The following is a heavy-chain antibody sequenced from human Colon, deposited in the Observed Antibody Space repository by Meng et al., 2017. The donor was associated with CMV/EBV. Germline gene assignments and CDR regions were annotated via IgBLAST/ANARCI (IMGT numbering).Heavy chain of an antibody. J-gene: IGHJ4*02. CDR3: AKGRGLGASASNY. V-gene: IGHV3-23*01. Sequence: AAAGFIFGSDAMGWVRQAPGKGLEWVSTITGSGDGTYYADSVKGRFTISRDTSRNTLSLQMNSLRADDTAIYYCAKGRGLGASASNYWGQGTLVTVSS. CDR2: ITGSGDGT. D-gene: IGHD1-26*01. CDR1: GFIFGSDA.